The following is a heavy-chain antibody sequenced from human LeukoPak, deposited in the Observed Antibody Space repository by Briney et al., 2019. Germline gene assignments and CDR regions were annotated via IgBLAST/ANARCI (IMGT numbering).Heavy chain of an antibody. V-gene: IGHV4-59*01. Sequence: SETLSLTCAVSGGSMRNYYWSWVRHPPGKGLEWIGYTYDSGSSSYNPSLRSRVSISIDTSKNQFSLNLSSVTAADTAVYSCAKVSNGWPYFFESWGQGVQVTVSS. CDR1: GGSMRNYY. CDR2: TYDSGSS. D-gene: IGHD6-19*01. CDR3: AKVSNGWPYFFES. J-gene: IGHJ4*02.